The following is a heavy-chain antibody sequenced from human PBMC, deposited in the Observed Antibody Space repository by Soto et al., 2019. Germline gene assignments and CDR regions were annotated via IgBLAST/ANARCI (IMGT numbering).Heavy chain of an antibody. CDR3: ARGTSMRWLKF. CDR1: GGSFSGYY. D-gene: IGHD5-12*01. V-gene: IGHV4-34*01. J-gene: IGHJ4*02. Sequence: PSETLSLTCAVYGGSFSGYYWSWIRQPPGKGLGWIGEINHSGSTNYNPSLKSRVTISVDTSKNQFSLKLSSVTAADTAVYYCARGTSMRWLKFWGQGTLVTVSS. CDR2: INHSGST.